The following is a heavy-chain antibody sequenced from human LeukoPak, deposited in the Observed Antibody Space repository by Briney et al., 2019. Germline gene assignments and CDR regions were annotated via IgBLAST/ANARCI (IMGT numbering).Heavy chain of an antibody. V-gene: IGHV4-59*01. Sequence: SETLSLTCTVSGGSISSYYWSWIRQPPVKGLEWIGYIYYSGSTNYNPSLKSRVTISVDTSKNQFSLKLSSVTAADTAVYYCAGGSRYYYFDYWGQGTLVTVSS. J-gene: IGHJ4*02. CDR1: GGSISSYY. CDR2: IYYSGST. CDR3: AGGSRYYYFDY. D-gene: IGHD3-22*01.